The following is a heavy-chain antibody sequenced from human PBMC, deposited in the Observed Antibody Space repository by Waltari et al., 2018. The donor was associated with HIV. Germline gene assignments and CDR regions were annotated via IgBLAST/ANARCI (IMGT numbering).Heavy chain of an antibody. V-gene: IGHV3-30*18. CDR3: MKGSPGASLNAFEI. Sequence: QVQLVESGGGVVQPGRSLRLSCAASGFTFSSYGMHWVRQAPGKGMGWVAVILYDGSSKYYADSVKGRFTVSRDNSKNTLYLQMNSLRAEDTAVFYCMKGSPGASLNAFEIWGQGTMVTVSS. J-gene: IGHJ3*02. CDR2: ILYDGSSK. CDR1: GFTFSSYG.